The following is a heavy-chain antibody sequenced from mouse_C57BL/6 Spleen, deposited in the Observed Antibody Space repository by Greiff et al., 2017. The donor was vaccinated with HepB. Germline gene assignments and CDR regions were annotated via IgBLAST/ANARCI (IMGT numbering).Heavy chain of an antibody. CDR1: GYAFSSSW. CDR3: ARSDYGSRNWYFDV. D-gene: IGHD1-1*01. CDR2: IYPGDGDT. Sequence: QVQLKESGPELVKPGASVKISCKASGYAFSSSWMNWVKQRPGKGLEWIGRIYPGDGDTNYNGKFKGKATLTADKSSSTAYMQLSSLTSEDSAVYFCARSDYGSRNWYFDVWGTGTTVTVSS. J-gene: IGHJ1*03. V-gene: IGHV1-82*01.